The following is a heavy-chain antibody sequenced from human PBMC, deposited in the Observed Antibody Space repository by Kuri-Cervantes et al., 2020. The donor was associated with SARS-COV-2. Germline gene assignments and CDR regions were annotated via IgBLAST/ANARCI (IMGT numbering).Heavy chain of an antibody. V-gene: IGHV1-69*13. CDR1: GGTFSSYA. Sequence: SVKVSCKASGGTFSSYAISWVRQAPGQGLEWMGGIIPIFGTANYAQKFQGRVTITADESTSTAYMELSSLRAEDTAVYYCATAHMTTVTPFDYWGQGTLVTVSS. J-gene: IGHJ4*02. D-gene: IGHD4-17*01. CDR2: IIPIFGTA. CDR3: ATAHMTTVTPFDY.